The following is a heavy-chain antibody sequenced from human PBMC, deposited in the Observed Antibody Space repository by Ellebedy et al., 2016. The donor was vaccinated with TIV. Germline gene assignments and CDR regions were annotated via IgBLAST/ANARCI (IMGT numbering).Heavy chain of an antibody. J-gene: IGHJ4*02. CDR2: IGGSGGST. V-gene: IGHV3-23*01. CDR3: AKGMDYFHY. CDR1: GFTFSSYA. D-gene: IGHD5-24*01. Sequence: LSLTCAASGFTFSSYAMSWVRQAPGKGLEWVSAIGGSGGSTFYADSMKGRFTISRDNSRNTLYLQMNSLRVEDTAVYYCAKGMDYFHYWGQGTLLTVSS.